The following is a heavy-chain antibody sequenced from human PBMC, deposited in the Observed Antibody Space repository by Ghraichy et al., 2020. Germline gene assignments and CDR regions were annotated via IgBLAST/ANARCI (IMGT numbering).Heavy chain of an antibody. J-gene: IGHJ5*01. CDR1: GYTFTGYS. Sequence: ASVKVSCKASGYTFTGYSIHWVRQAPGQGLEWMGWINPISGDTIYAQNFQDWVTMTRDTSIRTVYMELGRLTSADTAVYFCARVNSNNWYDYWGQGTLVTVSS. CDR3: ARVNSNNWYDY. D-gene: IGHD2/OR15-2a*01. CDR2: INPISGDT. V-gene: IGHV1-2*04.